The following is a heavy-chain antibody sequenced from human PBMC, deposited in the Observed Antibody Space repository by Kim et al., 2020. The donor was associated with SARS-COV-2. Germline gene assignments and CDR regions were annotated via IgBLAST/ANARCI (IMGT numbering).Heavy chain of an antibody. Sequence: ASVKVSCKASGFTFSDYAMYWVCQAPGQRLEWMGWINAGSGNTRYSQKFQGRVTITWDTSASTAYMDLTSLRFEDTAVYYCARERFGGSFDYWGQGTLVTVSS. D-gene: IGHD3-10*01. V-gene: IGHV1-3*01. J-gene: IGHJ4*02. CDR3: ARERFGGSFDY. CDR2: INAGSGNT. CDR1: GFTFSDYA.